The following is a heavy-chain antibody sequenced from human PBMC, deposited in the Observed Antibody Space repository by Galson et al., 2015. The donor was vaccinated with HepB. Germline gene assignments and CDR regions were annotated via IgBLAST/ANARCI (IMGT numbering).Heavy chain of an antibody. CDR2: IIPIFGTA. CDR1: GGTFSSYA. D-gene: IGHD4-17*01. Sequence: SVKVSCKASGGTFSSYAISWVRQAPGQGLEWMGGIIPIFGTANYAQKFQGRVTITADKSTSTAYMELSSLRSEDTAVYYCASPMTTVTFFVVWGQGTLVTVSS. V-gene: IGHV1-69*06. J-gene: IGHJ4*02. CDR3: ASPMTTVTFFVV.